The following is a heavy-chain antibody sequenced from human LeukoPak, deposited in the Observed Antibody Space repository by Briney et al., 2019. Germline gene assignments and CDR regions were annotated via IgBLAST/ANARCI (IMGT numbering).Heavy chain of an antibody. CDR3: ARVKEMATIAIDY. V-gene: IGHV3-21*01. D-gene: IGHD5-24*01. Sequence: PGGSLRLSCAASGFTFSSYAMSWVRQAPGKGLEWVSSISSSSSYIYYADSVKGRFTISRDNAKNSLYLQMNSLRAEDTAVYYCARVKEMATIAIDYWGQGTLVTVSS. CDR1: GFTFSSYA. J-gene: IGHJ4*02. CDR2: ISSSSSYI.